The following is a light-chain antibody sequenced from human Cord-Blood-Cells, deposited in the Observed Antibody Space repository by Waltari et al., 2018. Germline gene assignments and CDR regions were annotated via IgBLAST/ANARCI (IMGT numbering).Light chain of an antibody. J-gene: IGLJ3*02. Sequence: QSALTQPRSVSGSPGQSVTLSCTGTSSDVGGYNYVSWYQQHPGKAPKLMIYDVSKRPSGVPDRFSGSKSGNPASLTISGLQAEDEADYYCCSYAGSYTWVFGGGTKLTVL. V-gene: IGLV2-11*01. CDR2: DVS. CDR1: SSDVGGYNY. CDR3: CSYAGSYTWV.